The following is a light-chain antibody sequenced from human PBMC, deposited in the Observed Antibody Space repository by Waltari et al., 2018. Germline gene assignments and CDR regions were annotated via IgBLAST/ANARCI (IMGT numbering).Light chain of an antibody. CDR3: SSYTASYTWV. Sequence: QSALTQPASVSGSPGQSIAISCTGTRSDVGGYNYVSWYQQHPGKAPKLIIYYVNERPSGVFVRFSASKSGNAASLTISGLPAEDEADYYCSSYTASYTWVFGGGTKLTVL. J-gene: IGLJ3*02. CDR1: RSDVGGYNY. CDR2: YVN. V-gene: IGLV2-14*03.